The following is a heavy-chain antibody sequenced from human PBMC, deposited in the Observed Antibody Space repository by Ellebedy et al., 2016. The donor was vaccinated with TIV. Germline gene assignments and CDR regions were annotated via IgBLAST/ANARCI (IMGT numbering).Heavy chain of an antibody. CDR3: VRTPGSSSYKNDY. CDR2: IDSDDDK. J-gene: IGHJ4*02. V-gene: IGHV2-70*11. CDR1: GFSLSTNGMC. D-gene: IGHD3-10*01. Sequence: SGPTLVXPTQTLTLTCTFSGFSLSTNGMCVNWVRQPPGKALEWLARIDSDDDKYYRTSLKTRLTISKDTSKNQVVLTMTNMHPLDTATYYCVRTPGSSSYKNDYWGQGILVTVSS.